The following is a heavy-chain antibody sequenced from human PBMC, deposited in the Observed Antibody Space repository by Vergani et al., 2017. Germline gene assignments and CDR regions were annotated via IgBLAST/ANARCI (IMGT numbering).Heavy chain of an antibody. Sequence: QVQLVESGGGVVQPGRSLRLSCAASGFTFSSYAMHWVRQAPGKGLGWVAVISYDGSNKYYADSVKGRFTISRDNSKNTLYLQMNSLRAEDTAVYYCAGGRHSNLRAPFDYWGQGTLVTVSS. CDR2: ISYDGSNK. J-gene: IGHJ4*02. CDR1: GFTFSSYA. CDR3: AGGRHSNLRAPFDY. D-gene: IGHD6-13*01. V-gene: IGHV3-30-3*01.